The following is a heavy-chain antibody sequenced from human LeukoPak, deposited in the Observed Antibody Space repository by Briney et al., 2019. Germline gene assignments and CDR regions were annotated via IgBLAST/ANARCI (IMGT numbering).Heavy chain of an antibody. Sequence: ASVKVSCKASAYTFSTYVINWVRRAPGQGLEGMVWISEYNGNTNYSQNFQGRVTMTTDTSTSTTYIELRALRSDDTAVYYCARSSGSYYLLFDYWGQGTLVTVSS. CDR3: ARSSGSYYLLFDY. CDR1: AYTFSTYV. D-gene: IGHD3-10*01. CDR2: ISEYNGNT. V-gene: IGHV1-18*01. J-gene: IGHJ4*02.